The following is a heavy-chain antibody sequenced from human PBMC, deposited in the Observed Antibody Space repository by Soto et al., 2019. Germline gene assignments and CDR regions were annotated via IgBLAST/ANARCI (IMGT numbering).Heavy chain of an antibody. V-gene: IGHV3-30*18. CDR3: AKGLGH. CDR2: ISYDGSNK. CDR1: GFTFSSYG. J-gene: IGHJ4*02. Sequence: QVQLVESGGGVVQPGRSLRLSCAASGFTFSSYGMHWVRQAPGKGLEWVAVISYDGSNKYYADSVKGRFTISRDNSKNTVYLQMNSLRAEETAVYYCAKGLGHWGQGTLVTVSS. D-gene: IGHD2-21*01.